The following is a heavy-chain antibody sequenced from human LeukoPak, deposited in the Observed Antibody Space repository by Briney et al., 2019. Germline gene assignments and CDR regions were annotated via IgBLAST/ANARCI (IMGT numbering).Heavy chain of an antibody. D-gene: IGHD3-10*01. CDR2: IRYDGSNK. V-gene: IGHV3-30*02. CDR3: ARDFRDYGSGSYYYYYYYMDV. CDR1: GFTFSSYA. J-gene: IGHJ6*03. Sequence: GGSLRLSCAASGFTFSSYAMHWVRQAPGKGLEWVAFIRYDGSNKYYADSVKGRFTISRDNSKNTLYLQMNSLRAEDTAVYYCARDFRDYGSGSYYYYYYYMDVWGKGTTVTVSS.